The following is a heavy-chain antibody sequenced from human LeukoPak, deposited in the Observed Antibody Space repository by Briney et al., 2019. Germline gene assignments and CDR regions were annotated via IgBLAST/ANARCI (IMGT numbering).Heavy chain of an antibody. CDR3: TRWRGTSMLYS. D-gene: IGHD2/OR15-2a*01. CDR1: GFTFGDYA. J-gene: IGHJ4*02. V-gene: IGHV3-49*04. Sequence: QSGGSPRLSCTTSGFTFGDYAMAWVGQTPERGLECVGSIREKASRGTTGYPASVKGRFTVSRDDSRSIAYLQMNSLKIEDTAVYHCTRWRGTSMLYSWGQGTLVTVSS. CDR2: IREKASRGTT.